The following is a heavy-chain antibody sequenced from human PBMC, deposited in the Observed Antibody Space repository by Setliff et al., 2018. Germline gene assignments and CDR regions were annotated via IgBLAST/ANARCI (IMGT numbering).Heavy chain of an antibody. J-gene: IGHJ4*02. CDR1: GGSVTSHY. V-gene: IGHV4-59*02. D-gene: IGHD3-10*01. CDR3: ARDRSYYASGSFTKWFDY. Sequence: SETLSLTCAVSGGSVTSHYWSWIRQPPGKGLEWIGFIFYSGDTNSNPSLKGRVTMSVDTSKNQFSLKLNSVTAADTATYYCARDRSYYASGSFTKWFDYWGQGALVTVSS. CDR2: IFYSGDT.